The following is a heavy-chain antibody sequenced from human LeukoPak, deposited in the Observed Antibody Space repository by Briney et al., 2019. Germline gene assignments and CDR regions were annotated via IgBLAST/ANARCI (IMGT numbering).Heavy chain of an antibody. Sequence: GGSLRLSCAASGSTFSDQYMNWYRQAPGKGLQWVASITEDGSEGFHVDSVKGRFTISRDNAKNMVYLQMNSLRDEDTAVYYCARWDCWGQGTVVTVSS. V-gene: IGHV3-7*01. J-gene: IGHJ4*02. CDR3: ARWDC. D-gene: IGHD1-26*01. CDR2: ITEDGSEG. CDR1: GSTFSDQY.